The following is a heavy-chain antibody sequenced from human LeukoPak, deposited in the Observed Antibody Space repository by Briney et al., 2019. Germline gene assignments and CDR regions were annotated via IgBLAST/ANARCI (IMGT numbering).Heavy chain of an antibody. Sequence: GGSLSLSCAASGFTFSSYWMYCVRQAPGKGLEWVASIKQDEREKYYGNSVKGRFAVSRDNAKNSLFLQMNSLRAEDTAVYYCARDWGYYAFDIWGQGTMVTVSS. CDR2: IKQDEREK. CDR3: ARDWGYYAFDI. D-gene: IGHD2-15*01. V-gene: IGHV3-7*01. J-gene: IGHJ3*02. CDR1: GFTFSSYW.